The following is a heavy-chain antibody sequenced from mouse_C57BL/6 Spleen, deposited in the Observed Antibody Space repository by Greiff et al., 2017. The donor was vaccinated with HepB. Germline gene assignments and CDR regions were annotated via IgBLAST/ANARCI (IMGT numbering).Heavy chain of an antibody. CDR3: TRGDGNYVFDY. CDR2: ISSGGDYI. J-gene: IGHJ2*01. V-gene: IGHV5-9-1*02. D-gene: IGHD2-1*01. CDR1: GFTFSSYA. Sequence: EVKLVESGEGLVKPGGSLKLSCAASGFTFSSYAMSWVRQTPEKRLEWVAYISSGGDYIYYADTVKGRFPISRDNARNTLYLQMSSLKSEDTAMYYCTRGDGNYVFDYWGQGTTLTVSS.